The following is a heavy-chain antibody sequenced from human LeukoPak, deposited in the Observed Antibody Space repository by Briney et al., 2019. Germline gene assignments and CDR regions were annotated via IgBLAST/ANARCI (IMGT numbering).Heavy chain of an antibody. CDR3: AHRQILEGYYYDSSPHYYFDY. J-gene: IGHJ4*02. CDR2: IYWDDDK. Sequence: SGPTLVKPTQTLTLTCTFSGFSLSTSGVGVGWIRQPPGKALEWLALIYWDDDKRYSPSLKSRLTITKDTSKNQVVLTMTNMDPVDTATYYCAHRQILEGYYYDSSPHYYFDYWGQGTLVTVSS. D-gene: IGHD3-22*01. V-gene: IGHV2-5*02. CDR1: GFSLSTSGVG.